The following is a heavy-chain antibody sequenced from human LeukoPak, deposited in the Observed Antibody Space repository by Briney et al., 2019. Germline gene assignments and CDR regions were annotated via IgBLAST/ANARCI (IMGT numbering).Heavy chain of an antibody. V-gene: IGHV4-59*01. CDR1: GGSISSYY. J-gene: IGHJ3*02. CDR3: AREVWPRAFDI. Sequence: SETLSLTCTVSGGSISSYYWSWIRQPPGKGLEWIGYIYYSGSTNYNPSLKSRVTISVDTSKNQFSLKLSSVTAADTAVYYCAREVWPRAFDIWGQGTMVTVSS. CDR2: IYYSGST.